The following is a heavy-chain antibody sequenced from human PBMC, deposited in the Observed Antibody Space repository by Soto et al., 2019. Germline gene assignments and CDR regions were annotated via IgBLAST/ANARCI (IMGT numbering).Heavy chain of an antibody. D-gene: IGHD3-22*01. CDR3: AKDIEYYDSSGYYTSFDY. Sequence: GGSLRLSCAASGFTFSSYAMSWVRQAPGKGLEWVSAISGSGGSTYYADSVKGRFTISRDNSKNTLYLQMNSLRAEDTAVYYCAKDIEYYDSSGYYTSFDYWGQGTLVTVSS. CDR2: ISGSGGST. V-gene: IGHV3-23*01. J-gene: IGHJ4*02. CDR1: GFTFSSYA.